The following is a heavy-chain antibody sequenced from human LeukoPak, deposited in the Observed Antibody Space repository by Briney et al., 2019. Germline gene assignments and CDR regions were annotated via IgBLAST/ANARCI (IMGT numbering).Heavy chain of an antibody. CDR3: ARGRRITIFGVVIRPYYYYMDV. CDR1: GGSISSYY. V-gene: IGHV4-4*07. D-gene: IGHD3-3*01. CDR2: IYTSGTT. J-gene: IGHJ6*03. Sequence: PSETLSLTCTVSGGSISSYYWSWIRQPAGKGLEWIGRIYTSGTTNYNPSLKSRVTISVDTSKNQFSLKLSSVTAADTAVYYCARGRRITIFGVVIRPYYYYMDVWGKGTTVTVSS.